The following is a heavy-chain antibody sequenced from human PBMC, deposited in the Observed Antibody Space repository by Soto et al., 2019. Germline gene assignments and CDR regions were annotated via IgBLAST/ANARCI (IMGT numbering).Heavy chain of an antibody. Sequence: GGSLRLSCAASGFTFSSYAMHWVRQAPGKGLEWVAVISYDGSNKYYADSVKGRFTISRDNSKNTLYLQMNSLRAEDTAVYYCARDLYSSSWYRGRSDAFDIWGQGTMVTVPS. D-gene: IGHD6-13*01. J-gene: IGHJ3*02. V-gene: IGHV3-30-3*01. CDR1: GFTFSSYA. CDR2: ISYDGSNK. CDR3: ARDLYSSSWYRGRSDAFDI.